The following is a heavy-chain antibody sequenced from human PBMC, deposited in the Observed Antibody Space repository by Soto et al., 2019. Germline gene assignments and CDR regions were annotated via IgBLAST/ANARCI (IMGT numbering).Heavy chain of an antibody. Sequence: GGSLRLSCAASGFTFSSYDMHWVRQATGKGLEWVSAIGTAGDTYYPGSVKGRFTISRENAKNSLYLQMNSLRAGDTAVYYCARARTVTENYYYYMEVWGKGTTVTVSS. J-gene: IGHJ6*03. D-gene: IGHD4-17*01. CDR1: GFTFSSYD. CDR3: ARARTVTENYYYYMEV. V-gene: IGHV3-13*01. CDR2: IGTAGDT.